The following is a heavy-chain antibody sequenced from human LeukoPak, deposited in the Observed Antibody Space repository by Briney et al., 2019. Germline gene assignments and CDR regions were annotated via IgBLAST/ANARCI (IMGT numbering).Heavy chain of an antibody. V-gene: IGHV3-74*01. CDR1: GFTFSSYW. J-gene: IGHJ3*02. Sequence: GGSLRLPCAASGFTFSSYWMHWVRQAPGKGLVWVSRINSDGSSTSYADSVKGRFTISRDNAKNTLYLQMNSLRAEDTAVYYCARDGPNDYGEVDAFDIWGQGTMVTVSS. CDR3: ARDGPNDYGEVDAFDI. CDR2: INSDGSST. D-gene: IGHD4/OR15-4a*01.